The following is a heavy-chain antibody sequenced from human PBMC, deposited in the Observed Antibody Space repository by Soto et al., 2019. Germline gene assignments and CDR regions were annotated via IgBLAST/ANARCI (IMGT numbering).Heavy chain of an antibody. CDR3: ARDKITGLFDD. CDR1: GGSISSSSHY. Sequence: SETLSLTCTVSGGSISSSSHYWGWIRQPPGKGLEWIGSIYYSGSTYYNPSLKSRVTISVDTSKNQFSLKLTSVTAADTAVYYCARDKITGLFDDWGQGTLVTVSS. CDR2: IYYSGST. D-gene: IGHD2-8*02. J-gene: IGHJ4*02. V-gene: IGHV4-39*07.